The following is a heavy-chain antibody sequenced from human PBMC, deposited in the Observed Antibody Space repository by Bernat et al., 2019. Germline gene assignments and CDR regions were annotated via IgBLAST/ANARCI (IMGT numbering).Heavy chain of an antibody. Sequence: EVQLVESGGGLVQPGGSLRLSCAASGFTFSSYSMNWVRQAPGKGLEWVSYISSSSSTIYYADSVKGRFTISRDNAKNSLYLQMNSLRAEDTAVYYCASPPTVTIGGYWGQGTLVTVSS. CDR2: ISSSSSTI. V-gene: IGHV3-48*01. J-gene: IGHJ4*02. CDR3: ASPPTVTIGGY. D-gene: IGHD4-17*01. CDR1: GFTFSSYS.